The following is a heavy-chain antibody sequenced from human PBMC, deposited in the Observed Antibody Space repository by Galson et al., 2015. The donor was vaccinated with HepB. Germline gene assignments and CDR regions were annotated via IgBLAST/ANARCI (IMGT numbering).Heavy chain of an antibody. CDR1: GFTFSGYW. V-gene: IGHV3-74*01. Sequence: SLRLSCAASGFTFSGYWMHWVRQVPGKGLVWFSRINADGSRKSYGDSVKGRFTIFRDNAKSTLYLQMNSLTVEDTAVYYCVKGYCSSTICSNEGVFGGPWGQGTLVTVSS. J-gene: IGHJ5*02. D-gene: IGHD2-2*01. CDR3: VKGYCSSTICSNEGVFGGP. CDR2: INADGSRK.